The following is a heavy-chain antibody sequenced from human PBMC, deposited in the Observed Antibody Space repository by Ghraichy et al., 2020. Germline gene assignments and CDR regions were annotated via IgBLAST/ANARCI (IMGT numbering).Heavy chain of an antibody. D-gene: IGHD1-14*01. CDR2: IYHSGST. CDR3: ARGDNRHPGGWFNP. J-gene: IGHJ5*02. CDR1: GGYMSSGGYS. Sequence: SETLSLTCSVSGGYMSSGGYSWNWIRQPPGKGLEWIGSIYHSGSTYSNPSLKSRVTISVDRSKNQFSLNVSSVTAADTAVYYCARGDNRHPGGWFNPWGQGTLVTVSS. V-gene: IGHV4-30-2*01.